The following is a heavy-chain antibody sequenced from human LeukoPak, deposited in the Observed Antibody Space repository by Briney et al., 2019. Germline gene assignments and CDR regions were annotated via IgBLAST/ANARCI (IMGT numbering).Heavy chain of an antibody. CDR2: ISSNGGST. Sequence: PGGSLRLSCAASGFTFSSYAMHWVRQAPGKGVEYVSAISSNGGSTYYANSVKGRFTISRDNSKNTLYLQMGSLRAEDMAVYYCARGSYSSWDSSSSIEYYYYYGMDVWGQGTTVTVSS. CDR1: GFTFSSYA. D-gene: IGHD6-13*01. CDR3: ARGSYSSWDSSSSIEYYYYYGMDV. V-gene: IGHV3-64*01. J-gene: IGHJ6*02.